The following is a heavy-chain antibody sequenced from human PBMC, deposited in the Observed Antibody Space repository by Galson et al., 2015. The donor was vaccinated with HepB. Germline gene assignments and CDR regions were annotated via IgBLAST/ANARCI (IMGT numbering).Heavy chain of an antibody. CDR3: LRQRRSNWNDERAFDI. V-gene: IGHV1-18*01. CDR2: ISAYNGNT. J-gene: IGHJ3*02. CDR1: GYTFTSYG. D-gene: IGHD1-1*01. Sequence: SVKVSCKASGYTFTSYGISWVRQAPGQGLEWMGWISAYNGNTHYVQKFQGRVTMTTDTSTSTAYMELRSLRSDDTAVYYCLRQRRSNWNDERAFDIRGQGTLVTVSS.